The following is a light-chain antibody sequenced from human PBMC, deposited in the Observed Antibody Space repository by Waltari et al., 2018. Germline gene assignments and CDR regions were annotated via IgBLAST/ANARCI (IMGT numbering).Light chain of an antibody. CDR1: NIGRKS. CDR3: QVWDSSSAHVV. J-gene: IGLJ2*01. Sequence: SYVLTQPPSVSVAPRKTARITCGGNNIGRKSVPWFHQKPGQPPVMVIYDDSDRPSGIPERFSGSNSGNTANLTISRVEAGDEADYYCQVWDSSSAHVVFGGGTKLTVL. V-gene: IGLV3-21*04. CDR2: DDS.